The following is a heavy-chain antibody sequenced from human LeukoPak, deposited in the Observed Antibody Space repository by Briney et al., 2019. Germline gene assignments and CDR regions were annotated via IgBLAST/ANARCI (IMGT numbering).Heavy chain of an antibody. J-gene: IGHJ3*02. CDR2: ISSSSSTI. CDR1: GFTFSSYS. CDR3: ARSVFQGAFDI. Sequence: GGSLRLSCAVSGFTFSSYSMNWVRQAPGKGLEWVSYISSSSSTIQYADSVKGRFTISRDNAKDSLYLQMNSLRAEDTAVYFCARSVFQGAFDIWGQGTLVTVSS. V-gene: IGHV3-48*01. D-gene: IGHD5/OR15-5a*01.